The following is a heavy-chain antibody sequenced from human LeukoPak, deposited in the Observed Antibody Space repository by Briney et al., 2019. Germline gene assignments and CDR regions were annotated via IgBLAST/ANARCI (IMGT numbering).Heavy chain of an antibody. CDR3: ARDPYGSNAFDI. J-gene: IGHJ3*02. D-gene: IGHD4-17*01. V-gene: IGHV4-59*01. CDR1: GCSIRSYF. Sequence: SETLSVTCAVSGCSIRSYFWSWIRQPPGKRLDWIGYIYYSGSSNYNPSLKSRVTISIDTSKNQFSLKLSSVTAADTAIYYCARDPYGSNAFDIWGQGTMVTVSS. CDR2: IYYSGSS.